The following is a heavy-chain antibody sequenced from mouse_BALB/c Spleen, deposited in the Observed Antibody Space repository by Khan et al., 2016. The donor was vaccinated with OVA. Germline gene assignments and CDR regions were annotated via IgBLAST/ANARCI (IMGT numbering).Heavy chain of an antibody. CDR3: ARFCGGDFDY. CDR2: ISYSGNT. CDR1: GYSITSDYV. V-gene: IGHV3-2*02. J-gene: IGHJ2*01. Sequence: EVQLQESGPGLVKPSQSLSLTCTATGYSITSDYVRNWIRQLPGNKLEWMGYISYSGNTKYNPSFKSQISITRDTSENQFFLQLNSVTIEDTASDYGARFCGGDFDYWGQGTTLTVSS.